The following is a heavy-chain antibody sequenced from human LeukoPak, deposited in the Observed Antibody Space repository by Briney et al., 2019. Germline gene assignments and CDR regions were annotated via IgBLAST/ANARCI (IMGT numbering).Heavy chain of an antibody. CDR3: ARLGDRSPWYFDL. CDR2: IYYSGST. CDR1: GGSISSSSYY. Sequence: SETLSLTCTVSGGSISSSSYYWGWIRQPPGKGLEWIGSIYYSGSTYYNPSLKSRVTISVDTSKNQFSLKLSSVTAADTAVYYCARLGDRSPWYFDLWGRGTLVTVSS. D-gene: IGHD3-16*01. J-gene: IGHJ2*01. V-gene: IGHV4-39*01.